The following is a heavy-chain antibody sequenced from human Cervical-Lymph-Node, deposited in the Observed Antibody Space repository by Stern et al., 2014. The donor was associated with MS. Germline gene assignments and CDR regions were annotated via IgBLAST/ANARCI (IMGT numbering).Heavy chain of an antibody. CDR1: VFSLSTSGLG. J-gene: IGHJ4*02. CDR2: IEWDDQK. CDR3: AHRTAGPFDY. V-gene: IGHV2-5*02. Sequence: QLTLTESGPELVKPPQTLTLTCTFSVFSLSTSGLGLGWIRQPPGDALEWLAYIEWDDQKRYSPSLKSRLTITKDTFKNQVVLTLTNVDPVDTATYYCAHRTAGPFDYWGQGTLVTVSS.